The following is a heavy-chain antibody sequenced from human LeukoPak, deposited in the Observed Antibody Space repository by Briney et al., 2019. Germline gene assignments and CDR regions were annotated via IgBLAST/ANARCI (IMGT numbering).Heavy chain of an antibody. CDR1: GYTFTGYY. CDR2: INPNSGGT. Sequence: ASVKVSCKAYGYTFTGYYMHWVRQAPGQGLEWMGWINPNSGGTNYAQKFQGRVTMTRDTSISTAYMELSRLRSDDTAVYYCARDYGSGSQNLNWFDPWGQGTLVTVSS. J-gene: IGHJ5*02. V-gene: IGHV1-2*02. CDR3: ARDYGSGSQNLNWFDP. D-gene: IGHD3-10*01.